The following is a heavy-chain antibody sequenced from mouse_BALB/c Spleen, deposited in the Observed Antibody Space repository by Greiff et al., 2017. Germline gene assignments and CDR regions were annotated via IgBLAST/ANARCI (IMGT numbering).Heavy chain of an antibody. CDR2: ISSGSSTI. D-gene: IGHD1-1*01. J-gene: IGHJ2*01. V-gene: IGHV5-17*02. CDR1: GFTFSSFG. CDR3: AREGDYYGPYYFDY. Sequence: EVHLVESGGGLVQPGGSRKLSCAASGFTFSSFGMHWVRQAPEKGLEWVAYISSGSSTIYYADTVKGRFTISRDNPKNTLFLQMTSLRSEDTAMYHCAREGDYYGPYYFDYWGQGTTLTVSS.